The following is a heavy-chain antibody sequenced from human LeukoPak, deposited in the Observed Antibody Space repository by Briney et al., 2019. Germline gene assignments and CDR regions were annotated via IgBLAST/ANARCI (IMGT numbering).Heavy chain of an antibody. D-gene: IGHD2-2*01. CDR2: ISGSGGST. CDR1: GFTFSSYW. Sequence: GGSLRLSCAASGFTFSSYWMSWVRQAPGKGLEWVSAISGSGGSTYYADSVKGRFTISRDNSKNTLYLQMNSLRAEDTAVYYCAKDSDIVVVPAAHHDYWGQGTLVTVSS. CDR3: AKDSDIVVVPAAHHDY. J-gene: IGHJ4*02. V-gene: IGHV3-23*01.